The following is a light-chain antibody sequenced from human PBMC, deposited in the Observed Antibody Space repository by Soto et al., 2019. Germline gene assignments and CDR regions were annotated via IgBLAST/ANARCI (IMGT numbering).Light chain of an antibody. V-gene: IGKV3-15*01. CDR2: DAS. Sequence: EIVMTQSPATLSVSPGERATLSCRASQSVSSKLAWYQQRPGQAPRLLIYDASTRATGLPARFSGSGSGTEFTLTISSLQSEDFAVYYCQQYINWPPWTFGQGTKVEIK. CDR1: QSVSSK. CDR3: QQYINWPPWT. J-gene: IGKJ1*01.